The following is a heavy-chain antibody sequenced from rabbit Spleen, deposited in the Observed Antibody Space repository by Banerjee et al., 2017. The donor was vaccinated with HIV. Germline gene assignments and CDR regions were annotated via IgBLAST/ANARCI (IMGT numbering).Heavy chain of an antibody. V-gene: IGHV1S45*01. CDR1: GFSLTSRYD. D-gene: IGHD4-1*01. CDR3: ARAKSSSGWALNL. CDR2: IDTGYDNI. J-gene: IGHJ4*01. Sequence: QEQLVESGGGLVQPEGSLTLTCTASGFSLTSRYDMCWVRQAPGKGLEWIGCIDTGYDNIYYASWAKGRFTISKTSSTTVTLQMTSLTAADTATYFCARAKSSSGWALNLWGPGTLVTVS.